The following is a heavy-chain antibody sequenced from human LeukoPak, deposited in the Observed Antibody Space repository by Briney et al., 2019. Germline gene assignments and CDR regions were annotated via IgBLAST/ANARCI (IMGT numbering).Heavy chain of an antibody. V-gene: IGHV4-61*01. D-gene: IGHD2-15*01. CDR2: IYYSGST. CDR1: GGSVSSGSYY. Sequence: SETLSLTCTVSGGSVSSGSYYWSWIRQPPGKGLEWIGYIYYSGSTNYNPSLKSRVTISVDTSKNQFSLKLSSVTAADTAVYYCARPGYCSGGSCYGFDPWGQGTLVTASS. CDR3: ARPGYCSGGSCYGFDP. J-gene: IGHJ5*02.